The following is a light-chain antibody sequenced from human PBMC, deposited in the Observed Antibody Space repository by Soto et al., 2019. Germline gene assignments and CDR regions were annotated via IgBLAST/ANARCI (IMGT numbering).Light chain of an antibody. CDR1: QSLLHSDGYNY. CDR2: FGS. V-gene: IGKV2-28*01. Sequence: DIVMTQSPLSLPVTPGEPASISCRSSQSLLHSDGYNYLDWYLQKPGQCPQLLIYFGSNRASGVPDRFSGSGSGTDYTLKISRVEAEDVGVYFCMQALQTPLTFGGGSKVEIK. CDR3: MQALQTPLT. J-gene: IGKJ4*01.